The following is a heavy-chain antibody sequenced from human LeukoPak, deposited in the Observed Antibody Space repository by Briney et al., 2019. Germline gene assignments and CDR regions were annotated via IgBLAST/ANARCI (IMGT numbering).Heavy chain of an antibody. CDR1: GGSFSGYY. Sequence: SETLSLTCAVYGGSFSGYYWSWIGQPLGKWLEWIGEINHSGSTNYNPSLKSRVTISVDTSKNQFSLKLSSVTAADTAVYYCASSGWGKWFDPWGQGTLVTVSS. J-gene: IGHJ5*02. V-gene: IGHV4-34*01. D-gene: IGHD6-19*01. CDR2: INHSGST. CDR3: ASSGWGKWFDP.